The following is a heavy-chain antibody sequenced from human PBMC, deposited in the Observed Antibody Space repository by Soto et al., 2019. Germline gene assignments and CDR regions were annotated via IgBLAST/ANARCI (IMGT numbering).Heavy chain of an antibody. CDR1: GFTFSTSA. CDR2: IRNKANNYAT. CDR3: AKQIYGGNS. Sequence: PXGSLSLACATSGFTFSTSATHWVRQVSGKGLEWIARIRNKANNYATTYAPSVKGRFTISRDDSENTVYLHMNSLKIEDTAIYYCAKQIYGGNSWGQGTLVTVSS. D-gene: IGHD2-21*02. J-gene: IGHJ4*02. V-gene: IGHV3-73*01.